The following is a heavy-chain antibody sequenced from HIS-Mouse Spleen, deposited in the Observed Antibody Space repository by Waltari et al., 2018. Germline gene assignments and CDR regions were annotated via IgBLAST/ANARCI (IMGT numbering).Heavy chain of an antibody. V-gene: IGHV2-5*02. Sequence: QITLKESGPTLVKPTQTLTLTCTFSGFSLSTSGVGVGWIRQPPGKALEWLALIYWDDDKRYSPSLKSRLTITKDTSKTQVVLTMTNMDPVDTATYYCAHRPTIAARRRGAFDIWGQGTMVTVSS. D-gene: IGHD6-6*01. CDR2: IYWDDDK. CDR3: AHRPTIAARRRGAFDI. J-gene: IGHJ3*02. CDR1: GFSLSTSGVG.